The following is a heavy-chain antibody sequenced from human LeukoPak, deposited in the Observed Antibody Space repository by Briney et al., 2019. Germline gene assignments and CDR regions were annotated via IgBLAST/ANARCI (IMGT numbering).Heavy chain of an antibody. CDR2: IYYSGST. D-gene: IGHD5-12*01. V-gene: IGHV4-61*01. J-gene: IGHJ4*02. Sequence: SETLSLTCTVSGGSISSSSYYWSWIRQPPGKGLEWIGYIYYSGSTNYNPSLRSRVTISVDTSKNQFSLKLSSVTAADTAVYYCARVSGYDWESFYDYWGQGTLVTVSS. CDR3: ARVSGYDWESFYDY. CDR1: GGSISSSSYY.